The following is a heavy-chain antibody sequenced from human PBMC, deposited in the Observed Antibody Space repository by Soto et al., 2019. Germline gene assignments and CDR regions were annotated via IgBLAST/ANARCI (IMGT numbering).Heavy chain of an antibody. CDR3: AREFRGGIGSYYDY. V-gene: IGHV1-18*01. Sequence: ASVKVSCKGSGYTFISYDISWVRQAPGQGLEWMGWISAYNGNTNYAQKLQGRVTMTTDTSTSTAYMELRGLRSDDTAVYYCAREFRGGIGSYYDYWGQGTLVTVSS. CDR2: ISAYNGNT. CDR1: GYTFISYD. J-gene: IGHJ4*02. D-gene: IGHD1-26*01.